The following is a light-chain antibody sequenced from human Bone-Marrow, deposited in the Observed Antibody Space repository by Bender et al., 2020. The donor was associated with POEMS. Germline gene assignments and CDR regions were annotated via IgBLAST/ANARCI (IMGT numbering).Light chain of an antibody. V-gene: IGLV2-14*02. CDR2: EGS. Sequence: QSALTQHASVSGSPGQSITISCTGTSSYVGNYNLVSWYQKHPGKAPQLIIYEGSKRPSGVSNRFSGSKSGNTASLTISGLQAEDEAHYYCSSYTSSTTWVFGGGTKLTVL. CDR3: SSYTSSTTWV. J-gene: IGLJ3*02. CDR1: SSYVGNYNL.